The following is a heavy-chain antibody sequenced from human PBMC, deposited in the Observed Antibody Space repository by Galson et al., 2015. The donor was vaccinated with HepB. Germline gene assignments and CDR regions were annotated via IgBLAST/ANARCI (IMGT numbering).Heavy chain of an antibody. Sequence: SVKVSCKATGYSFSSYGINWVRQAPGQGLEWMGWISAYNDKRNYAQRLQDRVTLTTDTSTSTAYMELRSLRSDDTAVYYCVRGLDRSSGYCYPPPRDDAFDIWGQGTMVTVSS. V-gene: IGHV1-18*01. CDR3: VRGLDRSSGYCYPPPRDDAFDI. CDR2: ISAYNDKR. J-gene: IGHJ3*02. CDR1: GYSFSSYG. D-gene: IGHD3-22*01.